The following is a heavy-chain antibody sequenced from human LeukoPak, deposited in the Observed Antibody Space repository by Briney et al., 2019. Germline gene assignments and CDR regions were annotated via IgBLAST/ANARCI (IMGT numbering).Heavy chain of an antibody. CDR1: GFTFSYYG. J-gene: IGHJ4*02. D-gene: IGHD3-16*02. V-gene: IGHV3-30*03. CDR2: ISYDGSNK. Sequence: PGGSLRLSCAASGFTFSYYGMHWVRQAPGMGLEWVAVISYDGSNKYYADSVKGRFTISRDNSKNTLYLQMNSLRAEDTAVYYCARVDKLKITFGGVIANTSGGERWEYYFDYWGQGTLVTVSS. CDR3: ARVDKLKITFGGVIANTSGGERWEYYFDY.